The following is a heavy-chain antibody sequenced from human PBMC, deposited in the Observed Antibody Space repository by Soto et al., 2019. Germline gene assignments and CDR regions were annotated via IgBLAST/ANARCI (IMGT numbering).Heavy chain of an antibody. Sequence: QVQLQESGPGLVKPSETLSLTCTVSGGSISPYYWSWIRQPPGKGLEWIVYIYYSGSTSYNPSLRSRVPISVATSRSQFSLSLGSVTAADTAVYYCARAAVGEGYHYAFDIWGQGTKVTVSS. CDR2: IYYSGST. J-gene: IGHJ3*02. CDR1: GGSISPYY. V-gene: IGHV4-59*01. D-gene: IGHD5-12*01. CDR3: ARAAVGEGYHYAFDI.